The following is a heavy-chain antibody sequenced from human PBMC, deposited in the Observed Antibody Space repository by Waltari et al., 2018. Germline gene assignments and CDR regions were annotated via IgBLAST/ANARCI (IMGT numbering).Heavy chain of an antibody. V-gene: IGHV3-23*01. CDR2: ISGSGGST. CDR1: GFTFSGYS. D-gene: IGHD2-2*01. CDR3: AKKIGGEAVPAIPFDC. Sequence: EVQLLESGGGLVQPGGSLRLSCASFGFTFSGYSMTWVRQAPGKGLEWVSVISGSGGSTFYADSVKGRFTISRDNSKNILYLQMNSLRAEDTAVYYCAKKIGGEAVPAIPFDCWGQGTLVTVSS. J-gene: IGHJ4*02.